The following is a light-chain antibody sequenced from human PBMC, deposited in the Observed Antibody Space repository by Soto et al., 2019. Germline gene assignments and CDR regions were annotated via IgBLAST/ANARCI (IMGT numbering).Light chain of an antibody. Sequence: EIVMTQSPATLSVSPGERATLSCRASLSVSRNLAWYQQKPGQAPRLLIFDASTRATGIPARFSGSGSGTEFTLTITSLQSEDFEVYYCQQYNAWPRTLGQGTKVDIK. CDR1: LSVSRN. V-gene: IGKV3-15*01. CDR3: QQYNAWPRT. J-gene: IGKJ1*01. CDR2: DAS.